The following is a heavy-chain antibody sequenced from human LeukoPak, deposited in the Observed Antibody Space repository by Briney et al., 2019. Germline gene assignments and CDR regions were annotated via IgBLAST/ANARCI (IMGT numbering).Heavy chain of an antibody. J-gene: IGHJ4*02. V-gene: IGHV4-38-2*02. CDR1: AYSISSGYY. D-gene: IGHD3-10*01. Sequence: SETLSLTCTVSAYSISSGYYWGWIRQPPGKGLEWIGSIYHSGSTYYNPSLKSRVTISVDTSKNQSSLKLSSVTAADTAVYYCAREVGPSYFDYWGQGTLVTVSS. CDR3: AREVGPSYFDY. CDR2: IYHSGST.